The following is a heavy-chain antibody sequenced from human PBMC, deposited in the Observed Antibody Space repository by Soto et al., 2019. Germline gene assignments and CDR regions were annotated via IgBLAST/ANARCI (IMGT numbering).Heavy chain of an antibody. J-gene: IGHJ4*02. D-gene: IGHD6-6*01. CDR2: IYPGDSDT. Sequence: GESLKISCQGSGYSFTTYWIGWVRQMPGKGLEWMGIIYPGDSDTRYSPYFQGQVTISADKSISTAYLQWSSLKASDTAMYYCARRSEGSSLDYWGQGTLVTVSS. V-gene: IGHV5-51*01. CDR1: GYSFTTYW. CDR3: ARRSEGSSLDY.